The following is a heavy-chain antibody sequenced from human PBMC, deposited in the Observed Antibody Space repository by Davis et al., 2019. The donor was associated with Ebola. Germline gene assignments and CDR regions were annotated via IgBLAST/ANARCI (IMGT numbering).Heavy chain of an antibody. V-gene: IGHV3-23*01. D-gene: IGHD6-19*01. CDR3: ATCGFCISTSGVDY. J-gene: IGHJ4*02. CDR1: GFTFSNYA. CDR2: ISAVGYNT. Sequence: GESLKISCAASGFTFSNYAMSWVRQAPGKGPEWVSGISAVGYNTYHADSVRGRFTISSDNSKNTLYLQMNSLSGDDTAVYYCATCGFCISTSGVDYWGQGTLVSVSS.